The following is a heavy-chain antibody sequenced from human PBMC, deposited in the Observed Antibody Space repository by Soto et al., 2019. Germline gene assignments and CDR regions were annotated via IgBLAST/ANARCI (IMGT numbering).Heavy chain of an antibody. CDR2: IRSKAYGGTT. V-gene: IGHV3-49*01. Sequence: PGGSLRLSCTASGFTFGDYAMSWFRQAPGKGLEWVGFIRSKAYGGTTEYAASVKGRFTISRDGSKSIAYLQMNSLKTEDTAVYYCATLGPLWWDIVVVVAATRFHAFDIWGQGTMVTVSS. CDR1: GFTFGDYA. D-gene: IGHD2-15*01. CDR3: ATLGPLWWDIVVVVAATRFHAFDI. J-gene: IGHJ3*02.